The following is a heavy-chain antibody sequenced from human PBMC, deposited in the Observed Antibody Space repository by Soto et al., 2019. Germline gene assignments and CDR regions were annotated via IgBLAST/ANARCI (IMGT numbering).Heavy chain of an antibody. Sequence: PGGSLRLCCAASGVTVSSKDMSWVRQTPGKGLEWVSVIYSGGSTYYADSVKGRFTISRDNSKNTLYLQMNSLRAEDTAVYYCARDLPPYSSSWLNAFDIWGQGTMVTVSS. CDR1: GVTVSSKD. CDR3: ARDLPPYSSSWLNAFDI. V-gene: IGHV3-66*01. D-gene: IGHD6-13*01. J-gene: IGHJ3*02. CDR2: IYSGGST.